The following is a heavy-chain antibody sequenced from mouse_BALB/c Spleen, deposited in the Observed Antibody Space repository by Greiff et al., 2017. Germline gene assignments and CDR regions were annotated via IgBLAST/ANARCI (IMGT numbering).Heavy chain of an antibody. J-gene: IGHJ2*01. CDR1: GFTFSSYT. D-gene: IGHD2-2*01. CDR2: ISNGGGST. Sequence: EVQGVESGGGLVQPGGSLKLSCAASGFTFSSYTMSWVRQTPEKRLEWVAYISNGGGSTYYPDTVKGRFTISRDNAKNTLYLQMSSLKSEDTAMYYCARHGGGYDALDYWGQGTTLTVSS. V-gene: IGHV5-12-2*01. CDR3: ARHGGGYDALDY.